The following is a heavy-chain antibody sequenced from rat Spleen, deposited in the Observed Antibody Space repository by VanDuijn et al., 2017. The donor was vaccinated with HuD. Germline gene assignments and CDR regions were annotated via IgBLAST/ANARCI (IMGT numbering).Heavy chain of an antibody. V-gene: IGHV5-31*01. CDR3: ARSRTLRGYYFDY. Sequence: EVQLVESGGGLVQPGRSLKLACVASGFTVNDYWMTWIRQVPGKGLEWVASITNTGGNIYDPDSVKGRFTIARDNARSTLYLQTDSLRSEDTALYYCARSRTLRGYYFDYWGQGVMVTVSS. CDR1: GFTVNDYW. CDR2: ITNTGGNI. J-gene: IGHJ2*01. D-gene: IGHD3-1*01.